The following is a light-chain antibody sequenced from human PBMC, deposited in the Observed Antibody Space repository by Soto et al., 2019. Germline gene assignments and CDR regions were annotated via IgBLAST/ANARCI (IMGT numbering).Light chain of an antibody. CDR1: SGHSSYA. CDR2: LNSDGSH. V-gene: IGLV4-69*01. CDR3: QTWGTGKGV. J-gene: IGLJ3*02. Sequence: QLVLTQSPSASASLGASVKLTCTLSSGHSSYAIAWHQQQPEKGPRYLMKLNSDGSHSKGDGIPDRFSGYSSGAERYLTISRLQSEDEADYYCQTWGTGKGVFGGGTKLTVL.